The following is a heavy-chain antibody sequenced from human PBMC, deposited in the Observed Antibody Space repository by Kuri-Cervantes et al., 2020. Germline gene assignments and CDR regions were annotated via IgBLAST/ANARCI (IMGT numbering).Heavy chain of an antibody. J-gene: IGHJ4*02. D-gene: IGHD2-15*01. CDR3: ARAPVVDIYRFDY. Sequence: ESLKISCAASGFTFSDYYMSWIRQPPGKGLEWIGEINHSGSTNYNPSLKSRVTISVDTSKNQFSLKLSSVTAADTAVYYCARAPVVDIYRFDYWGQGTLVTVSS. CDR2: INHSGST. CDR1: GFTFSDYY. V-gene: IGHV4-34*01.